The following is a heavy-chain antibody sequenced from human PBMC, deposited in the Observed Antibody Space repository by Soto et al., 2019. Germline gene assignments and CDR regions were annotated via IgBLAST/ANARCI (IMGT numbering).Heavy chain of an antibody. CDR3: ARNSRGYIYGYYFDY. D-gene: IGHD5-18*01. V-gene: IGHV4-61*01. CDR1: GGSVHNGSYY. J-gene: IGHJ4*02. Sequence: QVQLQESGPGLVKPSETLSLTCTVSGGSVHNGSYYWSWLRQPPGKGLEWIGYIYYTGTTNYNPSLKSHVTISVDKSKNQFSLKVKSVTAADTAGYFWARNSRGYIYGYYFDYWGQGTLVTVSS. CDR2: IYYTGTT.